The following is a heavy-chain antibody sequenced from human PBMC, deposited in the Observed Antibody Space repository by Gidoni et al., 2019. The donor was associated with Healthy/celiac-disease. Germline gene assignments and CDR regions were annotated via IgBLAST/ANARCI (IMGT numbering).Heavy chain of an antibody. V-gene: IGHV3-30*01. D-gene: IGHD6-19*01. J-gene: IGHJ6*02. CDR3: ARDSGSGWYGGIGNYQKYYYYGMDV. Sequence: SVKGRFTISRDNSKNTLYLQMNSLRAEDTAVYYCARDSGSGWYGGIGNYQKYYYYGMDVWGQGTTVTVSS.